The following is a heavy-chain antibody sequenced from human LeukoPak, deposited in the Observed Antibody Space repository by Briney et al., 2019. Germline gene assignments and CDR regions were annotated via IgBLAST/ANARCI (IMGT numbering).Heavy chain of an antibody. CDR3: ARDLAPATEWNYADAFDI. J-gene: IGHJ3*02. D-gene: IGHD1-7*01. CDR1: GGTFSNYG. Sequence: ASVKVSCKASGGTFSNYGISWVRQAPGQGLEWMGGIIPILGTANYAQNFQGRVTITSDESTRTAYMELSSLGSEDTAVYYCARDLAPATEWNYADAFDIWGQGTMVTVSS. CDR2: IIPILGTA. V-gene: IGHV1-69*01.